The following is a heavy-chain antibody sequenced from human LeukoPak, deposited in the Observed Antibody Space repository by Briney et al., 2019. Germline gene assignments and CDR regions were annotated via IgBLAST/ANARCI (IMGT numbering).Heavy chain of an antibody. CDR3: ARDNQGYSSGWYYFDY. D-gene: IGHD6-19*01. V-gene: IGHV1-69*05. Sequence: IPIFGKANYAQKLQGRVTITTDESKRTAYMEVSRLRSEDTAVYYCARDNQGYSSGWYYFDYWGQGTLVTVSS. CDR2: IPIFGKA. J-gene: IGHJ4*02.